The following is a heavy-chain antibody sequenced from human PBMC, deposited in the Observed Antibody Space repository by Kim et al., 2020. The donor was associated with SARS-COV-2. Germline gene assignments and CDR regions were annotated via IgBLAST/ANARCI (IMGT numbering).Heavy chain of an antibody. J-gene: IGHJ6*02. CDR1: GYTFTSYD. D-gene: IGHD2-2*02. V-gene: IGHV1-8*01. CDR2: MNPNSGNT. Sequence: ASVKVSCKASGYTFTSYDINWVRQATGQGLEWMGWMNPNSGNTGYAQKFQGRVTMTRNTSISTAYMELSSLRSEDTAVHYCARGEKDPNCSSTSCYRWYYYGMDVWGQGTTVTVSS. CDR3: ARGEKDPNCSSTSCYRWYYYGMDV.